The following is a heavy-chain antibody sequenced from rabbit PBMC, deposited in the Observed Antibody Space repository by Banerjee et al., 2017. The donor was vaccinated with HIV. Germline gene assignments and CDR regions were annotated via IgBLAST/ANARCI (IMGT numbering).Heavy chain of an antibody. J-gene: IGHJ3*01. CDR2: IYTGDGNT. CDR1: GFSFSSDYD. D-gene: IGHD1-1*01. Sequence: QSLEESGGDLVKPGASLTLTCTASGFSFSSDYDMCWVRQAPGKGLVWIGCIYTGDGNTYYASWAKGRFTISKTSSTVDLKMTSLTAADTATYFCARAYSGYLTRLDLWGPGTLVTVS. V-gene: IGHV1S40*01. CDR3: ARAYSGYLTRLDL.